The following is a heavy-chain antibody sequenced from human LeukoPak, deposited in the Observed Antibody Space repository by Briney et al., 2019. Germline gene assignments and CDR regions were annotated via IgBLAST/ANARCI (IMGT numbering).Heavy chain of an antibody. CDR3: ARGVGYSSSWYGIDY. CDR2: IYYSGST. J-gene: IGHJ4*02. D-gene: IGHD6-13*01. CDR1: GGSISSYY. V-gene: IGHV4-59*01. Sequence: SETLSLTCTVSGGSISSYYWSWIRQPPGKGLEWIGYIYYSGSTNYNPSLKSRVTISVDTSKNQFSLKLSSVTAADTAVYYCARGVGYSSSWYGIDYWGQGTLVTVSS.